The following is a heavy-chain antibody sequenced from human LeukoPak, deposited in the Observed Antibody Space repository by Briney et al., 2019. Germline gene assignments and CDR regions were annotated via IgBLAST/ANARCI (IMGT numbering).Heavy chain of an antibody. Sequence: SVTVSCKVSGGAFINYVITWVRQAPGQGFEWMGRIIPMSGTANYPQKFQGRVTIMADKSTNTVCMELRRLRSEDTAVYFCARVGGSSGASDIWGQGTMVIVSS. D-gene: IGHD5-12*01. V-gene: IGHV1-69*06. J-gene: IGHJ3*02. CDR2: IIPMSGTA. CDR3: ARVGGSSGASDI. CDR1: GGAFINYV.